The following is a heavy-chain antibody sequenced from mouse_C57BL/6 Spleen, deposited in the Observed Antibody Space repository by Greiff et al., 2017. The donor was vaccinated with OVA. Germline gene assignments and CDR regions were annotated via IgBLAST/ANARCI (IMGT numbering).Heavy chain of an antibody. CDR1: GYTFTRYW. Sequence: QVQLQQPGAKLVMPGASVKLSCKASGYTFTRYWMHWVKQRPGQGLEWIGEIDPSDSYTNYNQKLKGKSTLTVDKSSSTAYMQLSSLTSEDSAVYYCARREGGSYAMDYWGQGTSVTVSS. CDR2: IDPSDSYT. V-gene: IGHV1-69*01. J-gene: IGHJ4*01. D-gene: IGHD1-1*01. CDR3: ARREGGSYAMDY.